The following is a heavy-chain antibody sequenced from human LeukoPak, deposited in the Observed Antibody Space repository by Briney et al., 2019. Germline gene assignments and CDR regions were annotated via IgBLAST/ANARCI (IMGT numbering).Heavy chain of an antibody. Sequence: SETLSLTCAVYGGSFSGYYWSWIRQPPGKGLEWIGEINHSGSTNYNPSLKSRVTISVDTSKNQFPLKLSSVTAADTAVYYCARGTTFDYWGQGTLVTVSS. CDR1: GGSFSGYY. D-gene: IGHD1-1*01. J-gene: IGHJ4*02. CDR3: ARGTTFDY. V-gene: IGHV4-34*01. CDR2: INHSGST.